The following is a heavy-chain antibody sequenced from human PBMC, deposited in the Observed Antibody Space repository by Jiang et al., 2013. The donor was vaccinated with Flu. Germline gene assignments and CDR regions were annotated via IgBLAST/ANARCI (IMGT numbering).Heavy chain of an antibody. D-gene: IGHD4-17*01. CDR1: GYSFTSYW. V-gene: IGHV5-51*01. Sequence: SGAEVKKPGESLKISCKGSGYSFTSYWIGWVCQMPGKGLEWMGIIYPGDSDTRYSPSFQGQVTISADKSISTAYLQWSSLKASDTAMYYCARHSPPSLLGPTVTTSHGMDVWGPKGPRSPSPQ. CDR3: ARHSPPSLLGPTVTTSHGMDV. J-gene: IGHJ6*01. CDR2: IYPGDSDT.